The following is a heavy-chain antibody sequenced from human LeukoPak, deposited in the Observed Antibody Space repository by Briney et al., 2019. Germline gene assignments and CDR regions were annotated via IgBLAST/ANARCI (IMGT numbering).Heavy chain of an antibody. D-gene: IGHD1-14*01. CDR2: IIPIFGTA. CDR1: GGTFSSYA. Sequence: ASVKVSCKASGGTFSSYAISWVRQAPGQGLEWMGGIIPIFGTANYAQKFQGRVTITADESTSTAYMELSSLRSGDTAVYYCARGTAEDLASFDYWGQGTLVTVSP. CDR3: ARGTAEDLASFDY. V-gene: IGHV1-69*01. J-gene: IGHJ4*02.